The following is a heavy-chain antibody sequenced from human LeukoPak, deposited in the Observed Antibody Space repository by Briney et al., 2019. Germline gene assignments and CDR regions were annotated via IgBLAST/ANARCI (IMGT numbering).Heavy chain of an antibody. D-gene: IGHD3-3*01. CDR1: GFTFSGFA. CDR3: ARDRAFGVGTIDY. V-gene: IGHV3-66*02. CDR2: IYSGGST. Sequence: GGSLRLSCAASGFTFSGFAMAWVRQTPGKGLEWVSVIYSGGSTYYADSVKGRFTISRDNSKNTLYLQMNSLRAEDTAVYYCARDRAFGVGTIDYWGQGTLVTVSS. J-gene: IGHJ4*02.